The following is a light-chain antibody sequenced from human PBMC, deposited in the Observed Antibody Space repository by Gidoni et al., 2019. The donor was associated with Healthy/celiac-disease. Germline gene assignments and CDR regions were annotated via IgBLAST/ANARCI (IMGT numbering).Light chain of an antibody. CDR3: QQYYSTPWT. V-gene: IGKV4-1*01. J-gene: IGKJ1*01. Sequence: DIVMTQSPDSLAVSRGERATINCKSSQCVLYSSNNKNYLAWYQQKPGQPPKLLIYWASTRESGVPDRFSGSGSGTDFTLTIGSLQAEDVAVYYCQQYYSTPWTFGQGTKVEIK. CDR2: WAS. CDR1: QCVLYSSNNKNY.